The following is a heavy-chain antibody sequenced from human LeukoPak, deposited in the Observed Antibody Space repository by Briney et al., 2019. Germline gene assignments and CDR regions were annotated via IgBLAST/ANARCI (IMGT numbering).Heavy chain of an antibody. CDR3: ARTAYCGGDCYSVYFDY. CDR1: GGSISSYY. V-gene: IGHV4-59*12. J-gene: IGHJ4*02. D-gene: IGHD2-21*02. CDR2: IYYSGST. Sequence: SETLSLTCTVSGGSISSYYWSWIRQPPGKGLEWIGYIYYSGSTNYNPSLKSRVTISVDTSKNQFSLKLSSVTAADTAVYYCARTAYCGGDCYSVYFDYWGQGTLVTVSS.